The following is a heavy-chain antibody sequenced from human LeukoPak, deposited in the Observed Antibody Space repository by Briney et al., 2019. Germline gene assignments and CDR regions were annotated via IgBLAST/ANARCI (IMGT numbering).Heavy chain of an antibody. CDR1: GFTVSSYA. D-gene: IGHD6-13*01. V-gene: IGHV3-23*01. CDR2: VSGSGGST. CDR3: AKDSIAGAGTEAFDI. Sequence: GGSLRLSCAAPGFTVSSYAMGWVREPPGKGVEWVSAVSGSGGSTYYADSVKGRFTICRDNSKKALYLQMNSLRAEDTAVYYCAKDSIAGAGTEAFDIWGQGTMITVSS. J-gene: IGHJ3*02.